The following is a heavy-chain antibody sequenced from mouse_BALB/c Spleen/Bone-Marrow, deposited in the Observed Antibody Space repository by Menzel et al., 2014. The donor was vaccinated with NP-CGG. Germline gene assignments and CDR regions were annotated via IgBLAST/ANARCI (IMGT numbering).Heavy chain of an antibody. CDR3: ARVYYGNLDY. V-gene: IGHV1-80*01. J-gene: IGHJ2*01. CDR2: IHPGDGDT. CDR1: GYTFTNFW. D-gene: IGHD2-1*01. Sequence: QVQLQQSGAELVRPVSSVKISCKASGYTFTNFWMNWVKQRPGQGLEWIGQIHPGDGDTNNNGKFKGKATLTTDKSSSTAYMQLSSLSSEDSAVYFCARVYYGNLDYWGQGTTLTVSS.